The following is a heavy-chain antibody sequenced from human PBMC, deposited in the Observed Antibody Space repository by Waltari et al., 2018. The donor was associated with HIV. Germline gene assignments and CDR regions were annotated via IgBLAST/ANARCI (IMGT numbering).Heavy chain of an antibody. J-gene: IGHJ4*02. V-gene: IGHV3-9*01. Sequence: EVQLVESGGGLVQPGRSLRLSCAGSGFIFNDHALHWVSGINWNTATVAYADSVKGRFTISRDNAKNSLYLQMNSLRAEDTALYYCTKDLRRALESSDWLGYFDYWGQGALVTVSS. CDR3: TKDLRRALESSDWLGYFDY. CDR2: INWNTATV. CDR1: GFIFNDHA. D-gene: IGHD6-19*01.